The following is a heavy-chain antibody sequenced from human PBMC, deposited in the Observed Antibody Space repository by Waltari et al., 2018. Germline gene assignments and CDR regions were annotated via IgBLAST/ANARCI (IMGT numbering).Heavy chain of an antibody. J-gene: IGHJ3*02. Sequence: QVQLVQSGAEVKKPGASVKVSCKASGYTFTGYYMHWVRQAPGQGLEWMGWINPNSGGTNYAQKFQGRVTMTRDTSISTAYMELSRLRSDDTAVYYCARDRGRIVGAAEGSFDIWGQGTMVTVSS. CDR2: INPNSGGT. CDR3: ARDRGRIVGAAEGSFDI. V-gene: IGHV1-2*02. CDR1: GYTFTGYY. D-gene: IGHD1-26*01.